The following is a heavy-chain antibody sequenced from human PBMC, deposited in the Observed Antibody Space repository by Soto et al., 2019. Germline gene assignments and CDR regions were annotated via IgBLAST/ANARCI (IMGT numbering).Heavy chain of an antibody. V-gene: IGHV3-30-3*01. CDR1: GFTFSSYA. D-gene: IGHD2-15*01. J-gene: IGHJ6*02. CDR2: ISYDGSNK. Sequence: GGSLRLSCAASGFTFSSYAMHWVRQAPGKGLEWVAVISYDGSNKYYADSVKGRFTISRDNSKNTLYLQMNSLRAEDTAVYYCARFDDGGPLPPNYYYYGMDVWGQGTTVTVSS. CDR3: ARFDDGGPLPPNYYYYGMDV.